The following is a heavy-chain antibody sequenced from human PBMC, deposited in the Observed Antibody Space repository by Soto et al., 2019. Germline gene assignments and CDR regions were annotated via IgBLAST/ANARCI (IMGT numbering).Heavy chain of an antibody. CDR1: GFTFSSYG. V-gene: IGHV3-33*01. CDR3: ARDREYSSSWYTFDP. J-gene: IGHJ5*02. Sequence: GSLRLSCAASGFTFSSYGMHWVRQAPGKGLEWVAVIWYDGSNKYYADSVKGRFTISRDNSKNTLYLQMNSLRAEDTAVYYCARDREYSSSWYTFDPWGQGTLVTVSS. CDR2: IWYDGSNK. D-gene: IGHD6-13*01.